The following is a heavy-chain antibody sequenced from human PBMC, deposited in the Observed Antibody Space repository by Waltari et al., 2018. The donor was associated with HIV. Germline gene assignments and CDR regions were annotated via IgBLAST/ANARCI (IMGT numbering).Heavy chain of an antibody. J-gene: IGHJ4*02. CDR1: GFTFSLYG. CDR2: MWVDRIGN. D-gene: IGHD3-10*01. V-gene: IGHV3-33*01. CDR3: VRGGYGSRTYNIGHYFEY. Sequence: QVQLVESGGGVVQPGKSLRLSCAASGFTFSLYGMHWVRQAPGKGGVWVAVMWVDRIGNYFPASVGDRFNVSRDNSNNTFYLQLSSLRAEDTAVYYCVRGGYGSRTYNIGHYFEYWGPGTLVTVSA.